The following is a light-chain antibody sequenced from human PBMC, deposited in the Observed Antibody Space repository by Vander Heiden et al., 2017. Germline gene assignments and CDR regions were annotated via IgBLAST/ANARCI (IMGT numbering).Light chain of an antibody. Sequence: QLVLTQSPSASASLGASGKLTCTLSSRHSSYAIAWHQQQPEKGPRYLMKLNSDGSHSKGDGIPDRFSGSSSGAERYLTISSLQSEDEADYYCQTWGTGFWVFGGGTKLTVL. V-gene: IGLV4-69*01. CDR1: SRHSSYA. CDR3: QTWGTGFWV. CDR2: LNSDGSH. J-gene: IGLJ3*02.